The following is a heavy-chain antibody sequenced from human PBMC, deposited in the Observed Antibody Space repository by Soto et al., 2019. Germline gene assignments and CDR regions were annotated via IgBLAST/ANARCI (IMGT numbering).Heavy chain of an antibody. CDR2: INPSGGST. V-gene: IGHV1-46*01. CDR1: VYTLTSYY. J-gene: IGHJ4*02. CDR3: AGSGSSSWHGFDY. D-gene: IGHD6-13*01. Sequence: GAAVKVCCKESVYTLTSYYMHWVRQDPGQGLEWMGIINPSGGSTSYAQKFQGRVTMTRDTSTSTVYMELSSLRSEDTAVYYCAGSGSSSWHGFDYWGQGTLVTVSS.